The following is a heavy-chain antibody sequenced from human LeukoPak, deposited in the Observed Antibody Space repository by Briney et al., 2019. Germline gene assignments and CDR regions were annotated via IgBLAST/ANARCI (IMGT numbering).Heavy chain of an antibody. CDR3: ARDGRTTGDY. J-gene: IGHJ4*02. CDR2: ISSSSSYI. CDR1: GFTFSSYS. Sequence: GGSLRRSCADSGFTFSSYSMNWVRQAPGKGLEWVSSISSSSSYIYYADSVKGRFTISRDNAKNSLYLQMNSLRAEDTAVYYCARDGRTTGDYWGQGTLVTVSS. D-gene: IGHD1-1*01. V-gene: IGHV3-21*01.